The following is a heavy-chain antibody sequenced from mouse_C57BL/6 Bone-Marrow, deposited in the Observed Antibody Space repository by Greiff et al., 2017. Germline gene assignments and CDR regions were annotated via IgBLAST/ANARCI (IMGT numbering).Heavy chain of an antibody. J-gene: IGHJ2*01. CDR2: IDPENGDT. Sequence: VQLQQSGAELVRPGASVKLSCTASGFNIKDDYMHWVKQRPEQGLEWIGWIDPENGDTEYASKFQGKATITADTSSNTAYLQLSSLTSEDTAVYYCTNINWDGYWGQCTTLTVSS. CDR1: GFNIKDDY. V-gene: IGHV14-4*01. CDR3: TNINWDGY. D-gene: IGHD4-1*01.